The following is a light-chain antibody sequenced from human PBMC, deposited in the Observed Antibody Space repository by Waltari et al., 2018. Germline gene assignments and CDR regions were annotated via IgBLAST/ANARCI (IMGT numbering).Light chain of an antibody. V-gene: IGKV3-15*01. Sequence: EIVMTQSPATLSVSPGERVTLSCRASQSISGDLAWYQQKPGQAPRLLISGASSRANGVPARFSGSGSGTDFTLTISSLQSEDSALYFCQQYSKWPLFLFGPGTKQDVK. CDR2: GAS. CDR1: QSISGD. J-gene: IGKJ3*01. CDR3: QQYSKWPLFL.